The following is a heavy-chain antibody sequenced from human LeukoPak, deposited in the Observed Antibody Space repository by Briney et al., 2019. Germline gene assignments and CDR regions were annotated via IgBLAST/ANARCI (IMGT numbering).Heavy chain of an antibody. J-gene: IGHJ4*02. CDR2: INPSGGST. CDR1: GYTFTSYG. CDR3: ASGDSSGCFDY. D-gene: IGHD6-19*01. V-gene: IGHV1-46*01. Sequence: GASVKVSCKASGYTFTSYGISWVRQAPGQGLEWMGIINPSGGSTSYAQKFQGRVTMTRDTSTSTVYMELSSLRSEDTAVYYCASGDSSGCFDYWGQGTLVTVSS.